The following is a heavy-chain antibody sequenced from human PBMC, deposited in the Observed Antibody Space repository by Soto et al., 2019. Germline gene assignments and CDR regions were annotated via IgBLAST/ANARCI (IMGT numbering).Heavy chain of an antibody. Sequence: QLQLQESGPGLVKPSETLSLTCTVSGGSISSSSYYWGWIRQPPGKGLEWIGSIYYSGSTYYNPSLKSRVTISVDTSKNQFSLKLSSVTAADTAVYYCARHRFLGFGDRSFGYWGQGTLVTVSS. D-gene: IGHD3-10*01. J-gene: IGHJ4*02. CDR2: IYYSGST. CDR1: GGSISSSSYY. CDR3: ARHRFLGFGDRSFGY. V-gene: IGHV4-39*01.